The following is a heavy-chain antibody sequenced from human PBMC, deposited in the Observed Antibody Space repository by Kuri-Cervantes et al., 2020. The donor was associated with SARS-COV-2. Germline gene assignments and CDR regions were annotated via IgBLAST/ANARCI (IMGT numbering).Heavy chain of an antibody. Sequence: ETLSLTCAASGFTFSSYYMSWVRQAPGKGLEWVSAISGSGGSTYDADSVKGRFTISRENSKNTLYLQMNSLRAEDTAVYYCAKDWLPDDAFDIWGQGTMVTVSS. CDR1: GFTFSSYY. V-gene: IGHV3-23*01. J-gene: IGHJ3*02. CDR2: ISGSGGST. CDR3: AKDWLPDDAFDI. D-gene: IGHD6-19*01.